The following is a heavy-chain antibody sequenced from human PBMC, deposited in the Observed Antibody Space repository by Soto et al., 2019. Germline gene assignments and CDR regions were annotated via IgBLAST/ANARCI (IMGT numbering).Heavy chain of an antibody. J-gene: IGHJ5*02. D-gene: IGHD3-3*01. Sequence: SWTVCHTVTVSGGFISGGVHSGSLVRKSPGKGLEWIGHIYNSGITYYNPSLKSRVVISIDTSRNQFSLRLNSLTAADRAVYFCARGVTVFGLVSRFWFDPWGQGTVVTVSS. CDR3: ARGVTVFGLVSRFWFDP. V-gene: IGHV4-30-4*01. CDR2: IYNSGIT. CDR1: GGFISGGVHS.